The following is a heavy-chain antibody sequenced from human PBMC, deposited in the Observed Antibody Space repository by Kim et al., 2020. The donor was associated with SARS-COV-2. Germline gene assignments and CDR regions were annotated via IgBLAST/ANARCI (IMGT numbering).Heavy chain of an antibody. Sequence: SETLSLTCAVYGGSFSGYYWSWIRQPPGKGLEWIGEINHSGSTNYNPSLKSRVTISVDTSKNQFSLKLSSVTAADTAVYYCARCYSSSWYFDLWGRGTLVTVSS. CDR1: GGSFSGYY. J-gene: IGHJ2*01. CDR3: ARCYSSSWYFDL. CDR2: INHSGST. D-gene: IGHD6-13*01. V-gene: IGHV4-34*01.